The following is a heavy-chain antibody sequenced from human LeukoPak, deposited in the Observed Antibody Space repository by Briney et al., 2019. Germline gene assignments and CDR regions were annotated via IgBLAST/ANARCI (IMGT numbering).Heavy chain of an antibody. CDR1: GGSISSSSYY. CDR3: ARLYYDSSGYYQICYFDY. CDR2: IYYSGST. V-gene: IGHV4-39*01. Sequence: SETLSLTCTVSGGSISSSSYYWGWIRQPPGKGLECIGSIYYSGSTYYNPSLKSRVTISVDTSKNQFSLNLSSVTAADTAVYYCARLYYDSSGYYQICYFDYWGHGTLVTVSS. D-gene: IGHD3-22*01. J-gene: IGHJ4*01.